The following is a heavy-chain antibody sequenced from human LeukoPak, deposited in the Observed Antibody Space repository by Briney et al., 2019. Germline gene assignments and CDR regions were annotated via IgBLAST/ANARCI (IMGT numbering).Heavy chain of an antibody. CDR1: GFTFSSYG. CDR2: IRYDGSNK. CDR3: ATYSSSWLDDAFDI. J-gene: IGHJ3*02. V-gene: IGHV3-30*02. Sequence: GGSLRLSCAASGFTFSSYGMHWVRQAPGKGLEWVAFIRYDGSNKYYADSVKGRFTISRDNSKNTLYLQMNSLRAEDTAVYYCATYSSSWLDDAFDIWGQGTMVTVSS. D-gene: IGHD6-13*01.